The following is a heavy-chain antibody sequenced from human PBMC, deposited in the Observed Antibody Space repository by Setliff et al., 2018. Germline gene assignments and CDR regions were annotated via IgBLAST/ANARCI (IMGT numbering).Heavy chain of an antibody. J-gene: IGHJ5*02. CDR3: VRTFNGSPADR. V-gene: IGHV4-34*01. CDR2: INHSGST. CDR1: GGSFSGYS. Sequence: SETLSLTCAVYGGSFSGYSWSWIRQPPGKGLEWIGKINHSGSTNYSPSLKSRVTISEDMSENQISLKLNPVTAADTAVYYCVRTFNGSPADRWGQGTLVTVSS. D-gene: IGHD2-2*01.